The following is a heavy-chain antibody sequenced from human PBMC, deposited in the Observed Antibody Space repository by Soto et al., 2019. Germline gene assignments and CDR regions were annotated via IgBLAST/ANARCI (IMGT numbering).Heavy chain of an antibody. Sequence: ASVKVSCKASGYTFTSYDMHWVRQAPGQRLEWMGWINAGNGNTKYSQKFQGRVTITRDTSASTAYMELSSLRSEDTAVYYCALGWLVPDYFNYWGQGTLVTVSS. CDR2: INAGNGNT. D-gene: IGHD6-19*01. CDR3: ALGWLVPDYFNY. V-gene: IGHV1-3*01. CDR1: GYTFTSYD. J-gene: IGHJ4*02.